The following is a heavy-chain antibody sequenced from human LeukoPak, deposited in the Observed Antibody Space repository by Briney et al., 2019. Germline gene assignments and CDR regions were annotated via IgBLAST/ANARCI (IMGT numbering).Heavy chain of an antibody. Sequence: SETLSLTCTVSGGSVCSGSYYWSWIRQPPGKGLEWIGYIYYSGSTNYNPSLKSRVTISVDTSKNQFSLKLSSVTAADTAVYYCARAVSVSWFDPWGQGTLVTVSS. CDR3: ARAVSVSWFDP. J-gene: IGHJ5*02. CDR1: GGSVCSGSYY. V-gene: IGHV4-61*01. CDR2: IYYSGST. D-gene: IGHD5/OR15-5a*01.